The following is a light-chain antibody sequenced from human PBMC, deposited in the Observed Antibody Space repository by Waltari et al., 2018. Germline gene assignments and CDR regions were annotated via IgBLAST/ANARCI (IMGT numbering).Light chain of an antibody. CDR1: SGSLFTTSY. CDR3: ALYMGSGIWV. CDR2: KAN. J-gene: IGLJ3*02. V-gene: IGLV8-61*01. Sequence: TVVTQEPSLSVSPGGTVPLTCALSSGSLFTTSYATWYQQTPGQAPRTLVYKANARSSGVPDRFSGSILGNTAALTITGAQADDESDYYCALYMGSGIWVFGGGTRLTVL.